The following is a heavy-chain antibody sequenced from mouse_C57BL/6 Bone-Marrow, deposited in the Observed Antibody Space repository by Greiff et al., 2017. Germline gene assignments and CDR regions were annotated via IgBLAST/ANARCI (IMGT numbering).Heavy chain of an antibody. D-gene: IGHD2-3*01. V-gene: IGHV14-2*01. J-gene: IGHJ2*01. CDR1: GFNIKDYY. Sequence: EVQLQQSGAELVKPGASVQLSCTASGFNIKDYYMPWVKQRTEQGLEWIGRIDPEDGETNYDPKFQGKATITADTSSNTAYMQFSSLTSEETAGYNWARRGGRWLLRGDVDYWGQGTTVTVSS. CDR2: IDPEDGET. CDR3: ARRGGRWLLRGDVDY.